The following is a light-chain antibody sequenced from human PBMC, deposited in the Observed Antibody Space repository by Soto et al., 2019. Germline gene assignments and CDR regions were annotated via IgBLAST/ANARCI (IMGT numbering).Light chain of an antibody. CDR1: QGISSF. J-gene: IGKJ1*01. CDR2: AAS. V-gene: IGKV1-9*01. CDR3: QQLKSYPWT. Sequence: DIQLTQSPSFLTASVGDRVTIPCRASQGISSFLAWYQQKPGKAPRLLIYAASTLQSGVPSRFSGSGSGTEFTLTISSLQPEDFATYYCQQLKSYPWTFGQGTKVEIK.